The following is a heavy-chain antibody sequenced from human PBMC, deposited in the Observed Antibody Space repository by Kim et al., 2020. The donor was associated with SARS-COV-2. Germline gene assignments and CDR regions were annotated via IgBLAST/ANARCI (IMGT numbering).Heavy chain of an antibody. J-gene: IGHJ2*01. D-gene: IGHD5-12*01. V-gene: IGHV3-66*01. Sequence: GGSLRLSCAASGFTVSSNYMSWVRQAPGKGLEWVSVIYSGGSTYYADSVKGRFTISRDNSKNTLYLQMNSLRAEDTAVYYCARGRLATINHGGYFDLWGRGTLVTVSS. CDR2: IYSGGST. CDR3: ARGRLATINHGGYFDL. CDR1: GFTVSSNY.